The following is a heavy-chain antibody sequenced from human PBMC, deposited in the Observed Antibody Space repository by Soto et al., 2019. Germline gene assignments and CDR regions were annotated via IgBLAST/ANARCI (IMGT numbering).Heavy chain of an antibody. J-gene: IGHJ4*02. CDR1: GFTFISYA. CDR2: ISGSGGST. Sequence: GGSLRLSCAASGFTFISYAMSWVRQAPGKGLEWVSAISGSGGSTYYADSVKGRFTVSKEMSKNTAFLQMNALRHEDTAVYFCARDSGWPILNFDNWGQGTPVTVSS. CDR3: ARDSGWPILNFDN. V-gene: IGHV3-23*01. D-gene: IGHD3-10*01.